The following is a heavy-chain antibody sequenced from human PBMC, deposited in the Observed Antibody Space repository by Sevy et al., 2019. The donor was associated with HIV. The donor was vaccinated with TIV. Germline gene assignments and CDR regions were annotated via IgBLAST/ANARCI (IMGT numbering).Heavy chain of an antibody. CDR1: GLTFITYA. J-gene: IGHJ4*02. Sequence: GGSLRLSCAASGLTFITYAMHWVRQAPGKGLEWVAVISYDGSNKYYADSVKGRITISRDNSKNTLYLQMNSLRDEDTAVYYCARDSREWSVSPRPPDYWGQGTLVTVSS. V-gene: IGHV3-30-3*01. D-gene: IGHD3-3*01. CDR3: ARDSREWSVSPRPPDY. CDR2: ISYDGSNK.